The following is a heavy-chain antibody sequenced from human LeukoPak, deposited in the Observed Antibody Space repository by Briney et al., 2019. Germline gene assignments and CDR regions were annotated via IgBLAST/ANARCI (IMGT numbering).Heavy chain of an antibody. CDR2: ISYDGSNK. J-gene: IGHJ4*02. CDR3: ARAGGSTVSHSDY. D-gene: IGHD4-17*01. Sequence: PGGSLRLSCAASGFTFSSYAMHWVRQAPGKGLEWVAVISYDGSNKYYADSVKGRFTISKDNAKNSLYLQMNSLRAEDTAVYYCARAGGSTVSHSDYWGQGTLVTVSS. CDR1: GFTFSSYA. V-gene: IGHV3-30*04.